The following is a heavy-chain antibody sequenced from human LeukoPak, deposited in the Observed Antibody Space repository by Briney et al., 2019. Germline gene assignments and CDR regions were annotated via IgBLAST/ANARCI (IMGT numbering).Heavy chain of an antibody. CDR1: GGSISSSSYY. CDR3: ARPSQYNYGSGSYDY. Sequence: PSETLSLTCTVSGGSISSSSYYWGWIRQPPGKGLEWIGTIYYSGGTYYNPSLKSRVTISVDTSKNQFSLRVSSVTAADTAVYYCARPSQYNYGSGSYDYWGQGTLVTVSS. CDR2: IYYSGGT. D-gene: IGHD3-10*01. J-gene: IGHJ4*02. V-gene: IGHV4-39*01.